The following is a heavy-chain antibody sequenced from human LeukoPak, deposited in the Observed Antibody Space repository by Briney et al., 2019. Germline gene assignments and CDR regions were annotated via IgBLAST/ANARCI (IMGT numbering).Heavy chain of an antibody. D-gene: IGHD3-9*01. V-gene: IGHV3-48*02. J-gene: IGHJ6*02. CDR2: ISSSSSTI. Sequence: PGGSLRLSCAASGFTFSSYSMNWVRQAPGKGLEWVSYISSSSSTIYYADSVKGRFTISRDNAKNSLYLQMNSLRHYDTAVYYCARDTTLNYDILTGYYVGGYGMDVWGQGTTVTVSS. CDR3: ARDTTLNYDILTGYYVGGYGMDV. CDR1: GFTFSSYS.